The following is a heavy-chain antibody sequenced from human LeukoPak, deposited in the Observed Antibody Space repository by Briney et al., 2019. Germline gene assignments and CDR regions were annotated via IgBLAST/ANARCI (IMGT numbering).Heavy chain of an antibody. V-gene: IGHV4-34*01. CDR3: ARTEDYYDSSGYRPYYYGMDV. J-gene: IGHJ6*02. D-gene: IGHD3-22*01. Sequence: PSETLSLTCAVYGGSFSGYYWSWIRQPPGKGLEWIGEINHSGSTNYNPSLKSRVTISVDTSKNQFSLKLSSVTAADTAVYYCARTEDYYDSSGYRPYYYGMDVWGQGTTVTVSS. CDR1: GGSFSGYY. CDR2: INHSGST.